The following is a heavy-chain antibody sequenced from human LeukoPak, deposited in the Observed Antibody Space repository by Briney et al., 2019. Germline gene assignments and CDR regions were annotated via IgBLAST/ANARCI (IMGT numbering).Heavy chain of an antibody. CDR1: GGTFSSYA. D-gene: IGHD3-3*01. J-gene: IGHJ6*02. Sequence: SVKVSCKASGGTFSSYAISWVRQAPGQGLEWMGRIIPILGIANYAQKFQGRVTITADKSTSTAYMELSSLRSEDTAVYYCARNYDFWRYGMDVWGQGTTVAVSS. V-gene: IGHV1-69*04. CDR3: ARNYDFWRYGMDV. CDR2: IIPILGIA.